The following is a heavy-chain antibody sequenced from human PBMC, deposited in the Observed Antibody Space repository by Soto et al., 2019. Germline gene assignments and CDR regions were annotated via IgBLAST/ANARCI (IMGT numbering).Heavy chain of an antibody. D-gene: IGHD2-2*01. CDR1: GGSISSGDHY. V-gene: IGHV4-30-4*08. CDR3: GRDVVTMSMGVGGQVDS. CDR2: IYYRGDT. Sequence: QVQLQESGPGLVKPSQTLSLTCTVSGGSISSGDHYWSWIRQPPGKGLEWIGYIYYRGDTYYNPSIKSRLSISVDTSKNQFSLKLSSVTAADTAVYYCGRDVVTMSMGVGGQVDSWGQGTLVTVSS. J-gene: IGHJ4*02.